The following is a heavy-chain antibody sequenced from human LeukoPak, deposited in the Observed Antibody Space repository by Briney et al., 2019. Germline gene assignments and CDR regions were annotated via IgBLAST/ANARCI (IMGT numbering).Heavy chain of an antibody. CDR3: ARDGFSSSWQENWFDP. CDR1: GYTFTSYG. Sequence: ASVKVSCKASGYTFTSYGISWVRRAPGQGLEWMGWISAYNGNTNYAQKLQGRVTMTTDTSTSTAYMELRSLRSGDTAVYYCARDGFSSSWQENWFDPWGQGTLVTVSS. D-gene: IGHD6-13*01. V-gene: IGHV1-18*01. J-gene: IGHJ5*02. CDR2: ISAYNGNT.